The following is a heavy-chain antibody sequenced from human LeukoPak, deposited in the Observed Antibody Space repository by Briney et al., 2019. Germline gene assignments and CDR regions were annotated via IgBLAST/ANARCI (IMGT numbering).Heavy chain of an antibody. CDR2: ISSSSSYI. CDR1: GFTFSNYG. D-gene: IGHD2-15*01. J-gene: IGHJ5*02. V-gene: IGHV3-21*01. Sequence: GGSLRLSCVASGFTFSNYGMHWVRQAPGKGLEWVSSISSSSSYIYYADSVKGRFTISRDNAKNSLYLQMNSLRAEDTAIYYCTRVDCSGGGCYSGGWFDPWGQGTLSPSPQ. CDR3: TRVDCSGGGCYSGGWFDP.